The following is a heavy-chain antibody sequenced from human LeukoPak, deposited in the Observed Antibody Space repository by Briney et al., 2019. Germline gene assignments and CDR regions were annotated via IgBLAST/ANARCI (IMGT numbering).Heavy chain of an antibody. Sequence: GGSLRLSCAASGFTFSDYYMSWIRQAPGKGLEWVSAISGSGGSTYYADSVKGRFTISRDNSKNTLYLQMNSLRAEDTAVYYCAKDLWSGPYFDYWGQGTLVTVSS. J-gene: IGHJ4*02. D-gene: IGHD3-3*01. CDR2: ISGSGGST. CDR3: AKDLWSGPYFDY. V-gene: IGHV3-23*01. CDR1: GFTFSDYY.